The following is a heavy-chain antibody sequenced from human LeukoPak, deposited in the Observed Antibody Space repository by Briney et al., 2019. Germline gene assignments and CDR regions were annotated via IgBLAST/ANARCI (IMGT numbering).Heavy chain of an antibody. CDR3: ARDVGY. J-gene: IGHJ4*02. Sequence: SETLSLTCTVSGGSISSHYWGWIRQPPGKGLEWIGSIYYSGSTYYNPSLKSRVTISVDTSKNQFSLKLSSVTAADTAVYYCARDVGYWGQGTLVTVSS. V-gene: IGHV4-39*07. CDR2: IYYSGST. CDR1: GGSISSHY.